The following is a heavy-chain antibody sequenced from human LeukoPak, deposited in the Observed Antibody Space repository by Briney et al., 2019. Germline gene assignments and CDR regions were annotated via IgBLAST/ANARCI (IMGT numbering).Heavy chain of an antibody. V-gene: IGHV5-51*01. J-gene: IGHJ6*04. Sequence: GESLKISCETSGYRFSNYWIGWVRQTPGKGLEWMGVVNPDDSDIRYSPTFQGQVTISVDKSISTAYLQWTSLKASDTGICYCARHGLSGSGNYFRWPKPFTYYGVDVWGKGTTVIVSS. CDR1: GYRFSNYW. CDR3: ARHGLSGSGNYFRWPKPFTYYGVDV. D-gene: IGHD3-10*01. CDR2: VNPDDSDI.